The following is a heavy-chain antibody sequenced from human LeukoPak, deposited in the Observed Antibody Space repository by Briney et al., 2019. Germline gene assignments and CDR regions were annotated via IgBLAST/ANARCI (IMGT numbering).Heavy chain of an antibody. V-gene: IGHV3-11*01. CDR1: GFTFSDYY. CDR2: ITGSGSTI. Sequence: PGGSLRLSCAASGFTFSDYYMSWIRQAPGKGLEWLSYITGSGSTIYYAASVKGRFTISRDNAKNSLYLQMNSLRVEDTAVYYCARHYYHGSGHGGYWGQGTLVTVSS. CDR3: ARHYYHGSGHGGY. D-gene: IGHD3-10*01. J-gene: IGHJ4*02.